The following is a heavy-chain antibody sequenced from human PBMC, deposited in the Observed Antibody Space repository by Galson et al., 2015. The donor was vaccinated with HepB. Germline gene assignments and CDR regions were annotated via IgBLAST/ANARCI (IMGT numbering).Heavy chain of an antibody. CDR1: GFTFSSYS. J-gene: IGHJ4*02. Sequence: SLRLSCAASGFTFSSYSMNWIRQAPGKGLEWVSSIRSSSSYIYYADSVKGRFTISRDNAQNSLYLQMNSLRAEDTAVYFCARDAKRSLGSSWLNIFYLDYWGQGALVCVSS. D-gene: IGHD2-2*01. CDR2: IRSSSSYI. CDR3: ARDAKRSLGSSWLNIFYLDY. V-gene: IGHV3-21*01.